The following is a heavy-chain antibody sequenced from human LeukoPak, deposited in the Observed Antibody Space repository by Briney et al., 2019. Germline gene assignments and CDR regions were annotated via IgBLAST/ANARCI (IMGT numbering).Heavy chain of an antibody. CDR2: ISAYNGNT. CDR1: GYTFTSYA. D-gene: IGHD2-2*01. CDR3: ARGPIIYIAIVPAADEYYYMDV. J-gene: IGHJ6*03. V-gene: IGHV1-18*03. Sequence: ASVKVSCKASGYTFTSYAITWVRQAPGQGLEWMGWISAYNGNTKYGQRLQGRATITTETSTSTAYIELRSLRSDDMAVYYCARGPIIYIAIVPAADEYYYMDVWGKGTTVTVSS.